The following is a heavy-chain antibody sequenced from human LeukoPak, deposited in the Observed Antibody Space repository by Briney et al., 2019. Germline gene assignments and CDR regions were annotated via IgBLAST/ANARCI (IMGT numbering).Heavy chain of an antibody. CDR2: IKEDGSEK. Sequence: GGSLRLSCAASGFTFSGIWMAWVRQAPGKGLEWVANIKEDGSEKHYVDSVKGRFTISRDNAKKSLYLQMNSLRVGDTAVYYCAREGPSWGYYFDLFGQGAPVTVSS. D-gene: IGHD7-27*01. J-gene: IGHJ4*02. CDR1: GFTFSGIW. V-gene: IGHV3-7*01. CDR3: AREGPSWGYYFDL.